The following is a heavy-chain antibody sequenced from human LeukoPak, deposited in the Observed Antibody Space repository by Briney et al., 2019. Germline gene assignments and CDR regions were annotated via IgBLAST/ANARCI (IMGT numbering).Heavy chain of an antibody. Sequence: LDISLEEDRRIFYENWIRWVRHQQEKSLEWVGVIYPGDYRIKYNPAFQDQVTISIGKSVRTAYLPWRSLKASDSAIYYCACREFSSPLSDPWGQGTLVSVSS. J-gene: IGHJ5*02. CDR1: RRIFYENW. CDR3: ACREFSSPLSDP. D-gene: IGHD6-6*01. V-gene: IGHV5-51*01. CDR2: IYPGDYRI.